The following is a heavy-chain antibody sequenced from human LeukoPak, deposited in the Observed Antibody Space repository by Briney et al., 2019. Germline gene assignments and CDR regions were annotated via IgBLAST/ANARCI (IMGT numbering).Heavy chain of an antibody. J-gene: IGHJ5*02. D-gene: IGHD3-22*01. CDR3: ARDTYYHDSSGYYYQGNWFDP. CDR2: INAGNGNT. Sequence: GASVKVSCKASGYTFTSYAMHWVRQAPGQRLEWMGWINAGNGNTKYSQKFQGRVTITRDTSASTAYMELSSLRSEDTAVYYCARDTYYHDSSGYYYQGNWFDPWGQGTLVTVSS. V-gene: IGHV1-3*01. CDR1: GYTFTSYA.